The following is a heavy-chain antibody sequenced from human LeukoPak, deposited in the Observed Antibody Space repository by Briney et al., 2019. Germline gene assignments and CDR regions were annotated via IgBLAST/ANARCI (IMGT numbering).Heavy chain of an antibody. J-gene: IGHJ3*02. D-gene: IGHD6-19*01. CDR2: IKRKTDDGTT. Sequence: GGSLRLSCAASGFSFSDTWMNWVRQAPGKGLEWVGLIKRKTDDGTTDYAAPEKGRFTISRGDSKNTLYLQMNSLKTEDTAVCYCTTAYSSGWYDAFDIWGQGTMVTVSS. CDR3: TTAYSSGWYDAFDI. V-gene: IGHV3-15*07. CDR1: GFSFSDTW.